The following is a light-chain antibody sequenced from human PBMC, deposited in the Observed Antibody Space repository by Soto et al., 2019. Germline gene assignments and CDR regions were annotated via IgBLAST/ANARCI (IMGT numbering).Light chain of an antibody. CDR1: QIVSRH. CDR3: QPRNNWPRNT. J-gene: IGKJ2*01. V-gene: IGKV3-11*01. CDR2: DIS. Sequence: EIVLTQSPATVSLSPGERATLSCRASQIVSRHLAWYQQKHGQAPSLLIYDISNRDTGVPARFSGSGSGTDFTLTISSLEPEDSAVYYCQPRNNWPRNTFGQGTKLEIK.